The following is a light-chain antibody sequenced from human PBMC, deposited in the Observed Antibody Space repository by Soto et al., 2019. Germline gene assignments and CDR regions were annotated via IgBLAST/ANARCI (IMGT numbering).Light chain of an antibody. V-gene: IGKV1-5*03. CDR2: EAS. CDR3: HQYNSYSRT. Sequence: DIQMTQSPSTLSASVGDRVTITCRASQSISNWLAWYQQKPGKAPKLLIYEASTLEGGVPSRFSGSGSGTEFPLTISSLQPDDFETYYCHQYNSYSRTFGQGTKVEIK. CDR1: QSISNW. J-gene: IGKJ1*01.